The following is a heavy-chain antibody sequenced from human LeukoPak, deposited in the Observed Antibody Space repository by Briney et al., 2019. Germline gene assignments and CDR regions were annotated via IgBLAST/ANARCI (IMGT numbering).Heavy chain of an antibody. CDR1: ECIVSINY. D-gene: IGHD5-18*01. V-gene: IGHV3-30*02. J-gene: IGHJ4*02. CDR2: IRYDGSNK. Sequence: GGSLRLSCAASECIVSINYMTWVRQAPGKGLEWVAFIRYDGSNKYYADSVKGRFTISRDNSKNTLYLQMNSLRAEDTAVYYCAKDPRDHTYGWSWRYFDYWGQGTLVTVSS. CDR3: AKDPRDHTYGWSWRYFDY.